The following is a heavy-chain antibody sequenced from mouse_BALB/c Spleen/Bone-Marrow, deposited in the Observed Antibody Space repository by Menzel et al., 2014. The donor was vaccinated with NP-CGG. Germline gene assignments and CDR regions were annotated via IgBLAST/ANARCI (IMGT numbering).Heavy chain of an antibody. D-gene: IGHD2-3*01. CDR3: ARLGYYGGFAY. CDR2: INPDSSTI. CDR1: GFDFSRFW. V-gene: IGHV4-1*02. J-gene: IGHJ3*01. Sequence: EXMLXEXGGGLVQPGGSLKLSCAASGFDFSRFWMSWVRQAPGKGQEWIGEINPDSSTINYTPSLKDKFIISRDNAKNTLYLQMSKVRSEDTALYYCARLGYYGGFAYWXQXTXVTXSA.